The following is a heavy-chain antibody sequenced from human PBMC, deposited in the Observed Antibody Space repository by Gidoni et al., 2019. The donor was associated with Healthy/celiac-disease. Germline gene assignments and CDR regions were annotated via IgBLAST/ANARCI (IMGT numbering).Heavy chain of an antibody. J-gene: IGHJ2*01. CDR3: ARESSLRDGYNVGPFWYFDL. V-gene: IGHV1-2*02. CDR1: GSTFPGYY. CDR2: INPNSGGT. Sequence: QVQLVQSGAEVKKPGASVKVSCKASGSTFPGYYMHWVRQAPGQGLEWMGWINPNSGGTNYEQKFQGRVTMTRDTSISTAYMELSRLRSDDTAVYYCARESSLRDGYNVGPFWYFDLWGRGTLVTVSS. D-gene: IGHD5-12*01.